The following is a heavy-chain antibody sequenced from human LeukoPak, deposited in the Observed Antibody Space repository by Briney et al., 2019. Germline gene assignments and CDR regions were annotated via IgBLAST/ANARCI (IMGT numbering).Heavy chain of an antibody. J-gene: IGHJ4*02. CDR2: IFYSGST. Sequence: SETLSLTCTVSGGXISSGHYYWSWIRQHPGKGLEWIGYIFYSGSTYYNPSLKSRVFISVDTSKNQFSLRLSSVTAADTAVYYCARSTGYYYTDYWGQGTLVTVSS. V-gene: IGHV4-31*03. CDR3: ARSTGYYYTDY. D-gene: IGHD3-22*01. CDR1: GGXISSGHYY.